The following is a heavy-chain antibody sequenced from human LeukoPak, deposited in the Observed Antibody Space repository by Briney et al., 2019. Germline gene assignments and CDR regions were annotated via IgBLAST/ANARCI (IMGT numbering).Heavy chain of an antibody. CDR3: ARAYSSSWYDY. CDR1: GYTFTSYA. Sequence: ASVKVSCKASGYTFTSYAMHWVRQAPGQRLEWMGRINAGNGNTKYSQKFQGRVTITRDTSASTAYMELSSLRSEATAVYYCARAYSSSWYDYWGQGTVVTVSS. V-gene: IGHV1-3*01. CDR2: INAGNGNT. D-gene: IGHD6-13*01. J-gene: IGHJ4*02.